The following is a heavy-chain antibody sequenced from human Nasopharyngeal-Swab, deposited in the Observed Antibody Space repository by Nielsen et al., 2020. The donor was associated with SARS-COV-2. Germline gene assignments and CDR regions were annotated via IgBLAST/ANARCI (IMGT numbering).Heavy chain of an antibody. J-gene: IGHJ6*02. V-gene: IGHV3-21*01. D-gene: IGHD3-3*01. Sequence: GGSLRLSCAASGFTFNKYNFNWVRQAPGKGLEWVSSISSSSSYIYYADSVKGRFTISRDNAKNSLFLQMNSLRAEDTAVNYCARDGLDYDFWSAYFMDVWGQGTTVTVSS. CDR1: GFTFNKYN. CDR2: ISSSSSYI. CDR3: ARDGLDYDFWSAYFMDV.